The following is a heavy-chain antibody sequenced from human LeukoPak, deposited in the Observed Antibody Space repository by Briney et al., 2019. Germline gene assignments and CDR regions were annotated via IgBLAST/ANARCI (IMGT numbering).Heavy chain of an antibody. CDR1: GYTFTSYG. J-gene: IGHJ4*02. Sequence: ASMTVSCKASGYTFTSYGIGGVRQAPGQGLEGMGWISAYNGNTNYAQKLQGRVTMTTDTSTSTAYMELRSLRSEDTAVYYCARGLSGRGSYFLTFDYWGQGTLVTVSS. CDR3: ARGLSGRGSYFLTFDY. D-gene: IGHD1-26*01. V-gene: IGHV1-18*01. CDR2: ISAYNGNT.